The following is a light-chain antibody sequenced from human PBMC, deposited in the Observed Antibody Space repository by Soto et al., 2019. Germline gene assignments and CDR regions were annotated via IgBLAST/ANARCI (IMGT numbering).Light chain of an antibody. CDR1: QDISIY. Sequence: DIQMTQSPSSLSASVGDRVTITCRASQDISIYLAWYQQKPGKIPKLLIYAASTLQSGVPSRFSGSGSGTDFTLTISSLQPEDVETYYCQKYNSAPPLFGGGTKVEIK. CDR3: QKYNSAPPL. CDR2: AAS. V-gene: IGKV1-27*01. J-gene: IGKJ4*01.